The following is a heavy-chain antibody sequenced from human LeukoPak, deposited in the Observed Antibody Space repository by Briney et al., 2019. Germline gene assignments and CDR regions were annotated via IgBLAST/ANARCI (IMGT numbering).Heavy chain of an antibody. CDR3: ARRGNDYGDYWEDY. Sequence: ASVKVSCKASGYTFTGYYMHWVRQAPGQGLEWMGWINPNSGGTNYAQKFQGRVTVTRDTSISTAYMELSRLRSDDTAVYYCARRGNDYGDYWEDYWGQGTLVTVSS. CDR2: INPNSGGT. CDR1: GYTFTGYY. V-gene: IGHV1-2*02. J-gene: IGHJ4*02. D-gene: IGHD4-17*01.